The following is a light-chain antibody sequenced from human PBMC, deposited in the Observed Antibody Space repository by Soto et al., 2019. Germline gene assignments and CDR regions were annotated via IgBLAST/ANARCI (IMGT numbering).Light chain of an antibody. CDR2: DAF. CDR3: QQRGNWPQT. V-gene: IGKV3-11*01. Sequence: EIVLTQSPATLSLSPGERATLSCGASQSVRSYLAWYQQKPGQTPRLLIYDAFNRATGIPARFSGSGSGTDFTLTISSLEPEDFAVYYCQQRGNWPQTFGPGTKVDIK. CDR1: QSVRSY. J-gene: IGKJ3*01.